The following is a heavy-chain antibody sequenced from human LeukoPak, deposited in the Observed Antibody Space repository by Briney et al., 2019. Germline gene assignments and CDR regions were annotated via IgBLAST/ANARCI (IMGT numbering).Heavy chain of an antibody. J-gene: IGHJ3*02. CDR1: GYTFITYG. D-gene: IGHD3-10*01. CDR3: ARGYSRFGESTDAFDI. CDR2: ISAYNGNT. V-gene: IGHV1-18*01. Sequence: SVKVSCKASGYTFITYGISWVRQAPGQGLEWMGWISAYNGNTNYAQKFQGRVTMTTDTSTSTAYMELRSLRSDDPAVYYCARGYSRFGESTDAFDIWGQGTMVTVSS.